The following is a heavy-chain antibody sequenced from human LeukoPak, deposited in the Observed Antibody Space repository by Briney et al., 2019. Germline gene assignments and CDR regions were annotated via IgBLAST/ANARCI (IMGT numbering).Heavy chain of an antibody. Sequence: GGSLRLSCAASGFTFSSYDMNWVRQAPGKGLEWVSSISTSSSYIYYADSVKGRFTISRDNAKNSLYLQMNSLRAEDTAVYYCAYSSSWPYYFDYWAREPWPPSPQ. J-gene: IGHJ4*02. V-gene: IGHV3-21*01. CDR2: ISTSSSYI. CDR3: AYSSSWPYYFDY. CDR1: GFTFSSYD. D-gene: IGHD6-13*01.